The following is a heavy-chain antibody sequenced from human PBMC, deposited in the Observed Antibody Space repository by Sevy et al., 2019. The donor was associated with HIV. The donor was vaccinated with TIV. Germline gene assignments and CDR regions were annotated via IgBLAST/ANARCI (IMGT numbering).Heavy chain of an antibody. CDR3: ARGTSGLWFDP. CDR2: IWYDGSNK. J-gene: IGHJ5*02. CDR1: GFTFSSYG. V-gene: IGHV3-33*01. Sequence: GGSLRLSCAASGFTFSSYGMHWVRQAPGKGLEWVAVIWYDGSNKYYADSVKGRFTISRDNSKNTQYLQMNSLRSEDTAVYYCARGTSGLWFDPWGQGTLVTVSS.